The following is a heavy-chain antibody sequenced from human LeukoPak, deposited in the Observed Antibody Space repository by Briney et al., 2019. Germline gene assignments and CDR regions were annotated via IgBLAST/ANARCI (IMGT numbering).Heavy chain of an antibody. V-gene: IGHV1-69*05. D-gene: IGHD3-22*01. CDR1: GGTFSSYA. CDR2: IIPIFGTA. Sequence: ASVKVSCKASGGTFSSYAISWVRQAPGQGLEWMGGIIPIFGTANYAQKFQGRVTITTDESTSTAYMELSSLRSEDTAVYYCARVGDSSGYYYYYYMDVWGKGTTVTVSS. J-gene: IGHJ6*03. CDR3: ARVGDSSGYYYYYYMDV.